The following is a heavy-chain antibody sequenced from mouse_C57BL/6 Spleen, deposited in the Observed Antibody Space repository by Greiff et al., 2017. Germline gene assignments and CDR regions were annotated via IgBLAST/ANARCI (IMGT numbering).Heavy chain of an antibody. CDR2: IWSDGST. V-gene: IGHV2-6-1*01. D-gene: IGHD1-1*01. Sequence: VMLVESGPGLVAPSQSLSITCTVSGFSLTSYGVHWVRQPPGKGLEWLVVIWSDGSTTYNSALKSRLSLSKDNSKSQVFLKMNSLQTDDTAMYYCARHENYGSGYGDYAMDYWGQGTSVTVSS. J-gene: IGHJ4*01. CDR1: GFSLTSYG. CDR3: ARHENYGSGYGDYAMDY.